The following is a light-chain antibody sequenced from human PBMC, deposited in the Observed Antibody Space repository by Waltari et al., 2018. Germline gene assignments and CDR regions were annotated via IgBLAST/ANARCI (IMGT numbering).Light chain of an antibody. CDR2: KAS. CDR3: QQYRNLWT. V-gene: IGKV1-5*03. J-gene: IGKJ1*01. Sequence: DIQMTQSPSTLSASVGDRLTLHCRASQSRINWLAWYQQKPGKAPKVLIYKASTLESGVPSRFSGSGSGTESTLTISSLQPDDFATYYCQQYRNLWTFGQGTKVEIK. CDR1: QSRINW.